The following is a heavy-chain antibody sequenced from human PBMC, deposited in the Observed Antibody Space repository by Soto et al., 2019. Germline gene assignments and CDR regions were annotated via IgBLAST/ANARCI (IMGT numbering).Heavy chain of an antibody. Sequence: PGGSLRLSCAASGFTFSSYGMHWVRQAPGKGLEWVAVIWYDGSNKYYADSVKGRFTISRDNSKNTLYLQMNSLRAEDTAVYYCARDPPYARGDYYFDYWGQGTLVTVSS. V-gene: IGHV3-33*01. D-gene: IGHD4-17*01. CDR2: IWYDGSNK. J-gene: IGHJ4*02. CDR1: GFTFSSYG. CDR3: ARDPPYARGDYYFDY.